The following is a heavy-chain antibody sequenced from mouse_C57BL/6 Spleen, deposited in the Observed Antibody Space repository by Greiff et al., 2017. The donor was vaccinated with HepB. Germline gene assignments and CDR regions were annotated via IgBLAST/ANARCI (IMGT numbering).Heavy chain of an antibody. CDR1: GFSFNTYA. Sequence: EVHLVESGGGLVQPKGSLKLSCAASGFSFNTYAMNWVRQAPGKGLEWVARIRSKSNNYATYYADSVKDRFTISRDDSESMLYLQMNNLKTEDTAMYYCVSTYYYGSSYTAWFAYWGQGTLVTVSA. D-gene: IGHD1-1*01. J-gene: IGHJ3*01. V-gene: IGHV10-1*01. CDR3: VSTYYYGSSYTAWFAY. CDR2: IRSKSNNYAT.